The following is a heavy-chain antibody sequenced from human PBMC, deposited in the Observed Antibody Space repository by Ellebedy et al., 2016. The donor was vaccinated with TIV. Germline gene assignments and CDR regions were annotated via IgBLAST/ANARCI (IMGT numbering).Heavy chain of an antibody. J-gene: IGHJ5*02. CDR3: ARRERSDATIGYYNWFAP. V-gene: IGHV4-59*08. Sequence: MPSETLSLTCTVSGASITSYIWNWIRQPPGRRLEWIGFFDYSGTTNYHYNPSLKSRVTISADTSKNQFSLRLSSVTAADTAVYYCARRERSDATIGYYNWFAPWGQGTLVTVSS. D-gene: IGHD3-9*01. CDR1: GASITSYI. CDR2: FDYSGTT.